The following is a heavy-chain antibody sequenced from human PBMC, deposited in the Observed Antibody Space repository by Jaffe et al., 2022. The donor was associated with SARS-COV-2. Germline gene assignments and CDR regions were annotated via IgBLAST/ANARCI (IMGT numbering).Heavy chain of an antibody. J-gene: IGHJ6*02. CDR3: ATARRAGTTDLFDYNYYDMDV. V-gene: IGHV1-46*01. CDR2: INPSGGTT. Sequence: QVQLVQSGAEVKKPGASVKVSCKASGYTFTRFYMHWVRQAPGQGLEWMGLINPSGGTTIYAQNFKGRVTVTSDTSTNTVYMELSSLRSEDTAVFYCATARRAGTTDLFDYNYYDMDVWGQGTTVIVSS. D-gene: IGHD1-7*01. CDR1: GYTFTRFY.